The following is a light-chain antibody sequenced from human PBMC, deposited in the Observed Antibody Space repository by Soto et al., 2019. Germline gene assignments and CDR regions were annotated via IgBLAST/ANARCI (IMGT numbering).Light chain of an antibody. CDR1: QSVNNGY. CDR3: QQYLDSPPWT. CDR2: GTS. Sequence: EVELTQSPATLSLSPGETATLSCRASQSVNNGYSAWYQQKPGLAPSLLIYGTSIRAAATPHRFSGSGSGTDFTLAISRLEPEEYAVYSCQQYLDSPPWTFGQGTKVE. J-gene: IGKJ1*01. V-gene: IGKV3-20*01.